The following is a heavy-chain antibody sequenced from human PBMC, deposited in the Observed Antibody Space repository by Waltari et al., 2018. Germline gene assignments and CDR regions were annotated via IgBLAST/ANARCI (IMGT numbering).Heavy chain of an antibody. Sequence: QVQLVQSGAEVKKPGSSVKVSCKASGGTFSSYTISWVRKAPGQGLEWMGRIIPILGIANYAQKFQGRVTITADKSTSTAYMELSSLRSEDTAVYYCAREDSSGWANFDYWGQGTLVTVSS. J-gene: IGHJ4*02. CDR3: AREDSSGWANFDY. D-gene: IGHD6-19*01. CDR2: IIPILGIA. CDR1: GGTFSSYT. V-gene: IGHV1-69*08.